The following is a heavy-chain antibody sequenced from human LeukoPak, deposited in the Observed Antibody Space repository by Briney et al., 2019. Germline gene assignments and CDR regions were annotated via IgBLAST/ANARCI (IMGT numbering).Heavy chain of an antibody. D-gene: IGHD2-21*01. Sequence: QPGGSLRLSCAASGFTFSSYGMHWVRHAPGKGLEWVAFIRYDGSNKYYADSVKGRFTISRDNSKNTLYLQMNSLRAEDTAVYYCAKDICAGNCYPNGGYWGQGTLVIVSS. CDR3: AKDICAGNCYPNGGY. J-gene: IGHJ4*02. V-gene: IGHV3-30*02. CDR1: GFTFSSYG. CDR2: IRYDGSNK.